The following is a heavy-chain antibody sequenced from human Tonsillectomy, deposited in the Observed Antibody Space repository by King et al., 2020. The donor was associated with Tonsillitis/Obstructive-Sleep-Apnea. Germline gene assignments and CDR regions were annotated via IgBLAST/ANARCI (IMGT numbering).Heavy chain of an antibody. J-gene: IGHJ5*02. CDR2: ISGSGGST. Sequence: VQLVESGGGLVQPGGSLRLSCAASGFTFSSYAMSWVRQAPGKGVEGVSAISGSGGSTYYADSVKGRFTISRDNSKNTLYLQMNSLRAEDTAVYYCAKDQTGYSSGWPSYRTNWFDPWGQGTLVTVSS. CDR3: AKDQTGYSSGWPSYRTNWFDP. V-gene: IGHV3-23*04. D-gene: IGHD6-19*01. CDR1: GFTFSSYA.